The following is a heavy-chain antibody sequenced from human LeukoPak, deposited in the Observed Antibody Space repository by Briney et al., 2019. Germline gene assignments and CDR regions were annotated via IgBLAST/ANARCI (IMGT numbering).Heavy chain of an antibody. CDR2: VSWNSGSI. J-gene: IGHJ6*03. V-gene: IGHV3-9*02. CDR1: GFTPEDYA. CDR3: AKEGIVVVPAAMRGDYYYYYMDV. D-gene: IGHD2-2*01. Sequence: GRSLRLSCAPSGFTPEDYAMHWVRPAPRKGLEWFAGVSWNSGSIGFADSVKGRFNISRDNAKNSMYLQMNSLRAEDMALYYCAKEGIVVVPAAMRGDYYYYYMDVWGKGTTVTVSS.